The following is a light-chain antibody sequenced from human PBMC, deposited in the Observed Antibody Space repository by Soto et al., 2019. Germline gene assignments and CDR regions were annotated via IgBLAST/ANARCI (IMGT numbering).Light chain of an antibody. CDR1: QSVSSN. J-gene: IGKJ1*01. CDR2: GAS. CDR3: QQYNNWPRT. Sequence: EIVMTQSPATLSVSPGERATLSCRASQSVSSNLAWYQQKPGQAPRLLIYGASTRATGIPARFSGRGSGTEFTLTISSLQSEDFAVYYCQQYNNWPRTFGQGTKVAIK. V-gene: IGKV3-15*01.